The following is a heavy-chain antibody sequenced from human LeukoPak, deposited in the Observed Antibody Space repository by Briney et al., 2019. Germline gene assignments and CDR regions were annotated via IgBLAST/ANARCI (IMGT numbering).Heavy chain of an antibody. V-gene: IGHV3-21*01. Sequence: GGSLRLSRAASGFTFSNYNMNWVRQAPGKGLEWVSSISRSSNYIYYADSVKGRFTISRDNAKNSLYLQMNSLRAEDTAVYYCARGRYDSSGYYSLFDYWGQGTLVTVSS. D-gene: IGHD3-22*01. J-gene: IGHJ4*02. CDR2: ISRSSNYI. CDR3: ARGRYDSSGYYSLFDY. CDR1: GFTFSNYN.